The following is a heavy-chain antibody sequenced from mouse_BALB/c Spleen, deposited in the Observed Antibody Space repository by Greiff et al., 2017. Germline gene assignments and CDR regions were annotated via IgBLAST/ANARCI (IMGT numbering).Heavy chain of an antibody. CDR1: GFTFSSYG. CDR2: INSNGGST. Sequence: EVKLVESGGGLVQPGGSLKLSCAASGFTFSSYGMSWVRQTPDKRLELVATINSNGGSTYYPDSVKGRFTISRDNAKNTLYLQMSSLKSEDTAMYYCARGGDYFDYWGQGTTLTVSS. V-gene: IGHV5-6-3*01. J-gene: IGHJ2*01. CDR3: ARGGDYFDY.